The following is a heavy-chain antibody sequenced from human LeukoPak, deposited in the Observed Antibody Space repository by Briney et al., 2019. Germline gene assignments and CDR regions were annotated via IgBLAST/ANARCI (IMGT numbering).Heavy chain of an antibody. CDR2: IYYSGST. V-gene: IGHV4-59*01. CDR1: GGSISSYY. Sequence: SETLSLTCTVSGGSISSYYWSWIRQPPGKGLEWIGYIYYSGSTNYNPSLKSRVTISVGTSKNQFSLKLSSVTAADTAVYYCARVGGGNLYYYYYYMDVWGKGTTVTVSS. D-gene: IGHD4-23*01. J-gene: IGHJ6*03. CDR3: ARVGGGNLYYYYYYMDV.